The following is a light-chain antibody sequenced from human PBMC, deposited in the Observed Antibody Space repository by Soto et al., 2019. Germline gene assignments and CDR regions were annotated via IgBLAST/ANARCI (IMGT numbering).Light chain of an antibody. V-gene: IGKV1-9*01. CDR2: GAS. J-gene: IGKJ3*01. CDR3: QQLNSFPIP. Sequence: IQLTQSPSSLSASVGDRVTITCRASQGISSFLAWYQQKPGKAPKLLIYGASTLQSGVPSRISGSGSGTDFTLTICSLQTEDFATYYCQQLNSFPIPFGPGTKVDI. CDR1: QGISSF.